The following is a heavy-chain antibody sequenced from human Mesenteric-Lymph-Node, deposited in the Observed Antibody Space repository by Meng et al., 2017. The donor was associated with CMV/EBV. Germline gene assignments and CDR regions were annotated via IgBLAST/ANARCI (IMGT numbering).Heavy chain of an antibody. CDR3: GRGQQTFDP. CDR1: GYSFTGYS. Sequence: QVQLVQSGAEVKKPGASVKVSCKASGYSFTGYSIHRVRQAPGQGLEWMGRISPNTGDTIYEENFQGRVTMIRDTSINTAYMELSSLTSDDTAVYYCGRGQQTFDPWGQGTLVTVSS. CDR2: ISPNTGDT. J-gene: IGHJ5*02. D-gene: IGHD1-1*01. V-gene: IGHV1-2*06.